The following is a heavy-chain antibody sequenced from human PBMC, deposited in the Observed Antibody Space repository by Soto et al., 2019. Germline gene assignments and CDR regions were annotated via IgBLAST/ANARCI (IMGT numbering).Heavy chain of an antibody. CDR3: ERGERISVEWFEY. V-gene: IGHV6-1*01. CDR1: GDSVSSNSSA. CDR2: TYYSSKWYN. D-gene: IGHD6-19*01. J-gene: IGHJ4*02. Sequence: PSQTLSLTFAISGDSVSSNSSAWNLIRQSPSRGLELLGRTYYSSKWYNDYAVSVKSRITINPDTSKNQFSLQLNSATPEQTAVYYCERGERISVEWFEYWRQGTLVT.